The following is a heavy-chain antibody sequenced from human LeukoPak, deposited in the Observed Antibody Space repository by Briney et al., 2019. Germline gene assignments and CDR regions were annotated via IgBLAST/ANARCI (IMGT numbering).Heavy chain of an antibody. V-gene: IGHV1-69*13. J-gene: IGHJ6*03. Sequence: GASVKVSCKASGYTFTGYYMHWVRQAPGQGLEWMGGIIPIFGTANYAQKFQGRVTITADESTSTAYMEVSSLRSEDTAVYYCATSIRFLEWLPPNGYMDVWGKGTTVTVSS. D-gene: IGHD3-3*01. CDR1: GYTFTGYY. CDR3: ATSIRFLEWLPPNGYMDV. CDR2: IIPIFGTA.